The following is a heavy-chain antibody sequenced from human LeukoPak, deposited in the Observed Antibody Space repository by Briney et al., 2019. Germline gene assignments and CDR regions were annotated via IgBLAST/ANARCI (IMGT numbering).Heavy chain of an antibody. J-gene: IGHJ5*02. CDR1: GYTFTGYY. V-gene: IGHV1-2*02. CDR3: ARGLRAIYVVPAAYNWFDP. D-gene: IGHD2-2*01. Sequence: ASVKVSCKASGYTFTGYYMHWVRQAPGQGLEWRGWINPNSGGTNYAQKFQGRVTMTRDTSISTAYMELSRLRSDDTAVYYCARGLRAIYVVPAAYNWFDPWGQGTLVTVSS. CDR2: INPNSGGT.